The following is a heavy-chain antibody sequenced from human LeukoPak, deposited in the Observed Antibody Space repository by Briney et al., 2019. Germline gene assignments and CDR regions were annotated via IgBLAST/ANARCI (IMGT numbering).Heavy chain of an antibody. J-gene: IGHJ4*02. CDR2: IYSGGST. V-gene: IGHV3-66*01. CDR1: GFTVSSNY. CDR3: ARDQRGPPGDY. Sequence: PGGSLRLSCAASGFTVSSNYMSWVRQAPGKGLEWVSVIYSGGSTYYADSVKGRFTISRDNSKNTLYLQMNSLRAEDTAVYYCARDQRGPPGDYWGQGTLVTVSS.